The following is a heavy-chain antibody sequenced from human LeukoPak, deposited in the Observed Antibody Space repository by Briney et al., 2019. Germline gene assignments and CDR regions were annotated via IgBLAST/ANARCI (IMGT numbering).Heavy chain of an antibody. J-gene: IGHJ4*02. V-gene: IGHV4-59*01. CDR1: GASITSYY. CDR3: ARGPSPQPEIDY. Sequence: NSSETLSLTCTVSGASITSYYWNWIRQPPGKGLEWIGYFYYSGSDNYNPSLKSRITISVDTSKNQFSLKLSSVTAADTAVYYCARGPSPQPEIDYWGQGTLVTVSS. CDR2: FYYSGSD.